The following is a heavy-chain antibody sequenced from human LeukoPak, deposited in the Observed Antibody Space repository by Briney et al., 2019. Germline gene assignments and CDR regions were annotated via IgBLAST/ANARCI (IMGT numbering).Heavy chain of an antibody. CDR2: ISSSGSTI. J-gene: IGHJ6*04. CDR1: GFTFSSYE. V-gene: IGHV3-48*03. CDR3: ARERTAVADV. D-gene: IGHD6-19*01. Sequence: GGSLRLSCAASGFTFSSYEMNWVRQAPGKGLEWVSYISSSGSTIYYADSVKGRFTISRDSAKNSLYLQMNSLRAEDTAVYYCARERTAVADVWGKGTTVTVSS.